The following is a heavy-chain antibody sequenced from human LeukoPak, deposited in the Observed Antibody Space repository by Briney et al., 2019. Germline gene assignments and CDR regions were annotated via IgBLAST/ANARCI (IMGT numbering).Heavy chain of an antibody. D-gene: IGHD3-22*01. Sequence: PGGSLRLSCAASGFTFSSYGMHWVRQAPGKGREWVAFIRYDGSNKYYADSVKARFTISRDNSKNTLYLQMNSLRAEDTAVYYCARGLAYYYDSSAYFLDYWGQGTLVTVSS. CDR2: IRYDGSNK. J-gene: IGHJ4*02. V-gene: IGHV3-30*02. CDR3: ARGLAYYYDSSAYFLDY. CDR1: GFTFSSYG.